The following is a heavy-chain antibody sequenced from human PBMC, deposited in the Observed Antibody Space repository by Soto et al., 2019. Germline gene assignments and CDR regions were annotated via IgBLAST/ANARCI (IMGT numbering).Heavy chain of an antibody. V-gene: IGHV3-23*01. CDR3: AKAPTLRATAFDY. D-gene: IGHD1-26*01. Sequence: WGSLRLSCAASGFTFISYAMSCFRHAPGKWLEWVSAISGSGGSTYYADSVKGRFTISRDNSKNTLYLQMNSLRAEDTAVYYCAKAPTLRATAFDYWGQGTLVTVSS. J-gene: IGHJ4*02. CDR1: GFTFISYA. CDR2: ISGSGGST.